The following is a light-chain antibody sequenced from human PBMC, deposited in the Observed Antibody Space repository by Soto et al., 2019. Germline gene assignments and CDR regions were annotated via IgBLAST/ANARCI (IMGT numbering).Light chain of an antibody. CDR3: QQYCSLPWT. CDR2: GAS. CDR1: QSVSSSY. J-gene: IGKJ1*01. Sequence: EIVLTLSPGTLSLSRGEKATISCRASQSVSSSYLAWYQQKPGQAPRLLIYGASSRATGIPDRFSGSGSGTEFTLSFSSLEREDFAMYYCQQYCSLPWTFGQGTKVDIK. V-gene: IGKV3-20*01.